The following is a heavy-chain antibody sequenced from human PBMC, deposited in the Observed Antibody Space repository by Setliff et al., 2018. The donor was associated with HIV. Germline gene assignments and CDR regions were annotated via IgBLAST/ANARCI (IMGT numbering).Heavy chain of an antibody. CDR2: IYTSGST. D-gene: IGHD3-9*01. V-gene: IGHV4-4*07. CDR3: AREGGNYDILTGYGEDYHYYMDV. Sequence: SETLSLTCTVSGGSISSYYWSWIRQPAGKGLEWIGRIYTSGSTNYNPSLKSRVTMSVDTSKNQFSLKLSSVTAADTAVYYCAREGGNYDILTGYGEDYHYYMDVWGKGTTVTVSS. J-gene: IGHJ6*03. CDR1: GGSISSYY.